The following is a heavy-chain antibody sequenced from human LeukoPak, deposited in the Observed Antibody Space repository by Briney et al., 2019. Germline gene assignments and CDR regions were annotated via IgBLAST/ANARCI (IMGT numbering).Heavy chain of an antibody. J-gene: IGHJ4*02. D-gene: IGHD5-12*01. V-gene: IGHV4-39*07. CDR1: GGSISSSSYY. CDR3: ARRGGYDYYFDY. Sequence: SETLSLTCTVSGGSISSSSYYWGWIRQPPGKGLEWIGSIYYSGSTNYNPSLKSRVTISVDKSKDQFSLKLSSVTAADTAVYYCARRGGYDYYFDYWGQGTLVTVSS. CDR2: IYYSGST.